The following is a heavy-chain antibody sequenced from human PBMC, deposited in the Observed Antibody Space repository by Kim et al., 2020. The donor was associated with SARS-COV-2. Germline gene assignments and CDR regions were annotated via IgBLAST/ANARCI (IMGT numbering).Heavy chain of an antibody. J-gene: IGHJ6*02. Sequence: GGSLRLSCAASGFTFSSYSMNWVRQAPGKGLEWVSYISSSSSTIYYADSVKGRFTVSRDNAKNSLYLQMNSLRDEDTAVYYCARAEDIVVVVAALAGGGMDVWGQGTTVTVSS. CDR1: GFTFSSYS. D-gene: IGHD2-15*01. CDR2: ISSSSSTI. V-gene: IGHV3-48*02. CDR3: ARAEDIVVVVAALAGGGMDV.